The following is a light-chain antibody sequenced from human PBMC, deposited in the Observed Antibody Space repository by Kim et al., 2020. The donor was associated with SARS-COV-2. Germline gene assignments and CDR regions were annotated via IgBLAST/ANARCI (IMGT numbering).Light chain of an antibody. Sequence: EVLMTQSPATLSVSPGETATLSCRASQRVGSNLAWYQQTPGQAPRLLIYGASTRATGLPARFSGSGSGTEFTLTISGLQSEDFAVYYCQQYSYWAYTFGEGTKLEI. CDR1: QRVGSN. V-gene: IGKV3-15*01. CDR2: GAS. CDR3: QQYSYWAYT. J-gene: IGKJ2*01.